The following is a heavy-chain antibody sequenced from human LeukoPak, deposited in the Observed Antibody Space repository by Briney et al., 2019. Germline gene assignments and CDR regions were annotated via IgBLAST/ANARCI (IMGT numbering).Heavy chain of an antibody. CDR3: AKELPLGSGGDCVFDY. D-gene: IGHD2-21*02. V-gene: IGHV3-9*01. Sequence: SLRLSCAASGFTFDDYAMHWVRQAPGKGLEWASGISWNSGSIGYADSVKGRFTISRDNAKNSLYLQMNSLRAEDTALYYCAKELPLGSGGDCVFDYWGQGTLVTVSS. J-gene: IGHJ4*02. CDR2: ISWNSGSI. CDR1: GFTFDDYA.